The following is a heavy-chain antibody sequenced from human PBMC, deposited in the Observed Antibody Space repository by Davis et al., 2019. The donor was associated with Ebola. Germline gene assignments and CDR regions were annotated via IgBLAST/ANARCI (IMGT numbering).Heavy chain of an antibody. CDR1: GFTFSDHY. CDR2: TRNKANSYTT. D-gene: IGHD6-19*01. J-gene: IGHJ4*02. Sequence: PGGSLRLSCAASGFTFSDHYMDWVRQAPGKGLEWVGRTRNKANSYTTEYAASVKGRFTISRDDSKNSLYLQMNSLKTEDTAVYYCASAHIASGWVYFDYWGQGTLVTVSS. V-gene: IGHV3-72*01. CDR3: ASAHIASGWVYFDY.